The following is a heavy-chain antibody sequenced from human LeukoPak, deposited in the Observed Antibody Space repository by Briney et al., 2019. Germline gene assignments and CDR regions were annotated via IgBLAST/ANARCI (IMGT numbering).Heavy chain of an antibody. J-gene: IGHJ5*02. Sequence: SETLSLTCTVSGGSISSSSYYWGWIRQPPGKGLEWIGSNYYSGSTYYNPSLKSRVTISIDTTKNQFSLKLSSVTAADTAVYYCVRDSSGWYRWFDPWGQGTLVTVSS. CDR2: NYYSGST. CDR1: GGSISSSSYY. CDR3: VRDSSGWYRWFDP. D-gene: IGHD6-19*01. V-gene: IGHV4-39*07.